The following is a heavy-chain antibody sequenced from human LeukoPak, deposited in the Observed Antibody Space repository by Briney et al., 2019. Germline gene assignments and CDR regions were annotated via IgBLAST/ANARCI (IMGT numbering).Heavy chain of an antibody. V-gene: IGHV3-74*01. CDR3: ASFRDTDN. D-gene: IGHD2-21*01. Sequence: PGGSLRLSCEVSGLTFSNVWMHWVRQAPGQGLGWVSRINTAGSTVYADPVKGRFTISRDKAKNMVYLQMNSLRAEDTAVYYCASFRDTDNWGRGTLVTVSS. CDR2: INTAGST. J-gene: IGHJ4*03. CDR1: GLTFSNVW.